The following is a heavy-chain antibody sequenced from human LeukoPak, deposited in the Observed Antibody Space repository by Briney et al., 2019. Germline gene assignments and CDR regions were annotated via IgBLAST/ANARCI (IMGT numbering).Heavy chain of an antibody. V-gene: IGHV1-18*01. CDR2: INAYNGDT. Sequence: ASVKVSCKASGYTFTSYGISWVRQAPGQALEWMGWINAYNGDTNYAQKLQGRVTMTTDTSTSTAYMELRSLRSDDTAVYYCARDFPPVGATTVFTYYYYGMDIWGQGTTVTVSS. CDR1: GYTFTSYG. J-gene: IGHJ6*02. CDR3: ARDFPPVGATTVFTYYYYGMDI. D-gene: IGHD1-26*01.